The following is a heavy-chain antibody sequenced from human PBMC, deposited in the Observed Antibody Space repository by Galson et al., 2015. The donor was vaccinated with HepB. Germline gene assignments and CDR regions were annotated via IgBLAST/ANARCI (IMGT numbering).Heavy chain of an antibody. J-gene: IGHJ4*02. CDR3: AIGSYQLPLSY. CDR2: ISTYNGNT. CDR1: GYTLTSYG. V-gene: IGHV1-18*04. Sequence: SVKVSCKASGYTLTSYGISWVRQAPGQGLEWMGWISTYNGNTNYAQKLQGRVTMTTDTSTSTAYMELRSLRSDDTAVYYCAIGSYQLPLSYWGQGTLVTVSS. D-gene: IGHD2-2*01.